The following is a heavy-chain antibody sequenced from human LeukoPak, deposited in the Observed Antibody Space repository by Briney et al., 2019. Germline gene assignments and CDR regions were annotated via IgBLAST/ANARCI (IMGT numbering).Heavy chain of an antibody. CDR3: AKDPNGDYVGAFDG. V-gene: IGHV3-23*01. D-gene: IGHD4-17*01. CDR2: ITVNGGGI. J-gene: IGHJ3*01. CDR1: GFTINIYA. Sequence: GGSPRLSCAPPGFTINIYAMTWVRKAPGKGLEWVSSITVNGGGISYADSVKGRFTISRDNSKNTLYLQMNSLRAEDTAVYYCAKDPNGDYVGAFDGWDQGTRVTVSS.